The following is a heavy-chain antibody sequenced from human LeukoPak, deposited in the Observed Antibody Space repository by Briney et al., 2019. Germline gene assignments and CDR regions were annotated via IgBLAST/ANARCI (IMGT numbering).Heavy chain of an antibody. J-gene: IGHJ4*02. CDR2: ISSSVDTI. CDR1: VLTFSDYY. D-gene: IGHD3-10*01. V-gene: IGHV3-11*01. CDR3: ARDGHGSGFGDYFDY. Sequence: PGGSLRLSCAASVLTFSDYYMSWIRQAPGKGLEWVSYISSSVDTIFYTDSVKGRFTISRDSAKNSLYLQMNSLRGEDTAGYYCARDGHGSGFGDYFDYWGQGTLVTVSS.